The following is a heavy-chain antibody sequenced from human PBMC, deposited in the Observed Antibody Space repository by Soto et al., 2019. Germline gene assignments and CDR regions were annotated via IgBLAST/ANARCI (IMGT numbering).Heavy chain of an antibody. D-gene: IGHD1-26*01. CDR1: GFTFSSYA. V-gene: IGHV3-23*01. CDR2: ISGSGGST. J-gene: IGHJ5*02. CDR3: AKVGGVWGYNWFDP. Sequence: LRLSCAAPGFTFSSYAMSWVRQAPGKGLAWVSAISGSGGSTYYADSVKGRFTISRDNSKNTLYLQMNSLRAEDTAVYYCAKVGGVWGYNWFDPWGQGTLVTVSS.